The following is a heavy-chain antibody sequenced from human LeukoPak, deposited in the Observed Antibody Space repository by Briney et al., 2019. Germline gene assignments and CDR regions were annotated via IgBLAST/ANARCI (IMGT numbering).Heavy chain of an antibody. CDR3: ARGHSGRGGLDP. CDR1: GCSISSYY. CDR2: IYYSGST. D-gene: IGHD7-27*01. V-gene: IGHV4-59*01. J-gene: IGHJ5*02. Sequence: PSETLSFTSSVSGCSISSYYWSWIRQPPGKGLEWIGYIYYSGSTNYNPSLKSRVTISVDTSKNQFSLKLSSVTAADTAVYYCARGHSGRGGLDPWGQGTLVTVSS.